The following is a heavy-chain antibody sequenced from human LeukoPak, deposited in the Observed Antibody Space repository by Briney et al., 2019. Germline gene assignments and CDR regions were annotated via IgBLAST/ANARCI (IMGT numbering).Heavy chain of an antibody. Sequence: SETLSLTCAVCGGSFSGYYWSWIRQPPGKGLEWIGEINHSGSTNYNPSLKSRVTISVDTSKNQFSLKLSSVTAADTAVYYCARGRLLDYWGQGTLVTVSS. CDR2: INHSGST. D-gene: IGHD6-25*01. V-gene: IGHV4-34*01. CDR1: GGSFSGYY. J-gene: IGHJ4*02. CDR3: ARGRLLDY.